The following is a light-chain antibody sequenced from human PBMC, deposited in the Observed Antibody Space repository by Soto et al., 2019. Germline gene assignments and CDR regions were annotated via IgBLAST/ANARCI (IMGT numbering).Light chain of an antibody. Sequence: EIVLTQTPATLSLSPGETATLSCRASQSVSGYIGWYQQKPGQAPRLLNYADSNRATGIPARFSGSGSGTDFTLTISSLEPEDFSVYYCQQRYNWPITFGQGTRLEI. J-gene: IGKJ5*01. CDR3: QQRYNWPIT. CDR2: ADS. V-gene: IGKV3-11*01. CDR1: QSVSGY.